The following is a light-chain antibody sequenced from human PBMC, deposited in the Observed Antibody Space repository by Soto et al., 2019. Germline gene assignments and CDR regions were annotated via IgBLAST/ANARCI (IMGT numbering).Light chain of an antibody. J-gene: IGKJ1*01. CDR3: LQYGDSSWT. V-gene: IGKV3-20*01. Sequence: ESELTQSPGTLSLSPGERATLSCRTSQSVSRNYLAWFQQKPGQAPRLLVYGVSNRATGIPDRFSGSGSGTEFTLTISRLESEDCAVYFCLQYGDSSWTFGQGTKVDIK. CDR1: QSVSRNY. CDR2: GVS.